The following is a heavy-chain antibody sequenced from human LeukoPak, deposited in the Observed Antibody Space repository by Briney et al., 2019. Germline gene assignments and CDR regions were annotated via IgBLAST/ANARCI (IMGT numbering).Heavy chain of an antibody. CDR3: ASTHYESWSGFDWYFDL. D-gene: IGHD3-3*01. V-gene: IGHV3-7*01. J-gene: IGHJ2*01. CDR1: GFTFSSYW. Sequence: QPGGSLRLSCAASGFTFSSYWMSWVRQAPGKGLEWVANIKQDGSEKYYVDSVKGRFTISRDNAKNSLYLQMNSLRAEDTAVYYCASTHYESWSGFDWYFDLWGRGTLVTVSS. CDR2: IKQDGSEK.